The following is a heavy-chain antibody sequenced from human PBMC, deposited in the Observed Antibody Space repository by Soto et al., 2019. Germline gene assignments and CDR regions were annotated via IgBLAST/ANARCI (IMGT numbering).Heavy chain of an antibody. J-gene: IGHJ6*02. V-gene: IGHV3-30*18. CDR1: GFTFSSYG. CDR3: AKATGTTYYYYYGMDV. Sequence: QVQLVESGGGVVQPGRSLRLSCAASGFTFSSYGMHWVRQAPGKGLEWVAVISYDGSSKYYADSVKGRFTISRDNSKNTLYLKMNSLRAEDTAVYYCAKATGTTYYYYYGMDVWGQGPTVTVSS. CDR2: ISYDGSSK. D-gene: IGHD1-1*01.